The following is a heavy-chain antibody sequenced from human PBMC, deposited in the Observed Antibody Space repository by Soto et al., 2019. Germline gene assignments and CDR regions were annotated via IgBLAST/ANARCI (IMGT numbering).Heavy chain of an antibody. CDR3: ARSAYCTNGFCYMVY. CDR1: GYSFTSYW. Sequence: PGESLKISCKGSGYSFTSYWIGWVRQMPGKGLEWMGIIYPGDSDTGYSPSFQGQVIISADKSISTAYLQWSSLKASDTAMYYCARSAYCTNGFCYMVYWGQGTXVTVSS. CDR2: IYPGDSDT. J-gene: IGHJ4*02. D-gene: IGHD2-8*01. V-gene: IGHV5-51*01.